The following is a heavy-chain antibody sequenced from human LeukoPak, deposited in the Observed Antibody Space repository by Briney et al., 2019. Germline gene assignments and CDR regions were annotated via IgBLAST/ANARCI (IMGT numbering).Heavy chain of an antibody. J-gene: IGHJ4*02. Sequence: ASVKVSCKASGYTFTGYYMHWVRQAPGQGLEWMGWINPNSGGTNYAQKFQGRVTMTRDTSISTAYMELSRLRSDDTAVYYCATHYYGSGSYYHYFDYWGQGTLVTVSS. CDR3: ATHYYGSGSYYHYFDY. D-gene: IGHD3-10*01. CDR2: INPNSGGT. CDR1: GYTFTGYY. V-gene: IGHV1-2*02.